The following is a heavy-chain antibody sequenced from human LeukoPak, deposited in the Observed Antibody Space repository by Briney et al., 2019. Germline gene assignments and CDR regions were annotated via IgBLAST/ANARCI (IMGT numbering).Heavy chain of an antibody. D-gene: IGHD1-26*01. J-gene: IGHJ4*02. V-gene: IGHV3-64*02. CDR2: ISSDGGST. CDR3: ARSNTIVGATSFDY. Sequence: GGSLRLSCAASGCTFSTYAMHWVRQAPGKGLEYISSISSDGGSTYYADSVKGRFTISRENSKNTLYLQMGRLRAEDMAVYYCARSNTIVGATSFDYWGQGTLVTVSS. CDR1: GCTFSTYA.